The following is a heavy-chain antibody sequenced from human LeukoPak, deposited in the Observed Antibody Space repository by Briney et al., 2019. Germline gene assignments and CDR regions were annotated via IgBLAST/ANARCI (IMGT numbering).Heavy chain of an antibody. J-gene: IGHJ4*02. V-gene: IGHV4-59*01. CDR3: ARVAIFGVVIDYFDY. CDR1: GGSISSYY. D-gene: IGHD3-3*01. CDR2: IYYSGST. Sequence: PSETLSLTCTVSGGSISSYYWSWIRQPPGKGLEWIGYIYYSGSTNYNPSLKSRVTISVDTSKNQFPLKLSSVTAADTAVYYCARVAIFGVVIDYFDYWGQGTLVTVSS.